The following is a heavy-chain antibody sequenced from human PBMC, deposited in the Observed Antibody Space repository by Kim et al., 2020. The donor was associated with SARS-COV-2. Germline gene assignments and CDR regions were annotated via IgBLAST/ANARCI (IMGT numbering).Heavy chain of an antibody. J-gene: IGHJ6*02. CDR1: GGSFSGYY. CDR3: ATLSGWPSVYYYYGMDV. Sequence: SETLSLTCAVYGGSFSGYYWSWIRQPPGKGLEWIGEINHSGSTNYNPSLKSRVTISVDTSKNQFSLKLSSVTAADTAVYYCATLSGWPSVYYYYGMDVWGQGTTVTVSS. CDR2: INHSGST. V-gene: IGHV4-34*01. D-gene: IGHD6-19*01.